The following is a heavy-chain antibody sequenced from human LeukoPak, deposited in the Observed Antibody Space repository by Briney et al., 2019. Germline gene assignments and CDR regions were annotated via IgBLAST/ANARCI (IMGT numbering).Heavy chain of an antibody. V-gene: IGHV1-18*01. CDR1: GYTFTSYG. J-gene: IGHJ6*03. D-gene: IGHD3-10*01. CDR2: ISAYNGNT. Sequence: ASVKVSCKASGYTFTSYGISWVRQAPGQGLEWMGWISAYNGNTNYAQKLQGRVTMTTDTSTSTAYMELRSLRSDDTAVYYCARQGLWFGNSYYYYMDVWGKGTTVTISS. CDR3: ARQGLWFGNSYYYYMDV.